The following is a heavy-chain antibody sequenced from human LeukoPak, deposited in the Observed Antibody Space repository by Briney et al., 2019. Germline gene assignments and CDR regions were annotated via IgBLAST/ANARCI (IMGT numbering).Heavy chain of an antibody. Sequence: GESLQISCKGSGYSFTSYWIVWVRQMPGKGLEWMGIIYPGDSDTRYSPSFQGQVTISADKSISTAYLQWSSLKASDTAMYYCARRGDILTGYYYFDYWGQGTLVTVSS. J-gene: IGHJ4*02. CDR2: IYPGDSDT. V-gene: IGHV5-51*01. D-gene: IGHD3-9*01. CDR1: GYSFTSYW. CDR3: ARRGDILTGYYYFDY.